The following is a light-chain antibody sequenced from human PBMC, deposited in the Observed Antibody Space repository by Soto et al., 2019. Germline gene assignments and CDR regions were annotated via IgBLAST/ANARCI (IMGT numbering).Light chain of an antibody. CDR1: QSVSSSY. Sequence: EIVLTQSPGTLSLSPGERATLSCRASQSVSSSYLAWYQQKPGQAPRLLIYGASSRATGIPDRFSGSGSGTDFTLSISSLQPDDFATYYCQQYKVYSKTFGQGTRVESK. CDR2: GAS. J-gene: IGKJ1*01. V-gene: IGKV3-20*01. CDR3: QQYKVYSKT.